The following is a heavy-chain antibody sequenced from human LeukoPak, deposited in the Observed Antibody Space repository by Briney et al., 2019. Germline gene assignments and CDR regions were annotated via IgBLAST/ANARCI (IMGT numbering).Heavy chain of an antibody. V-gene: IGHV3-33*01. CDR2: IWYDGSNK. CDR3: ARDEEVDGSSGSDY. D-gene: IGHD3-22*01. J-gene: IGHJ4*02. CDR1: GFTFSSYG. Sequence: GGSLRLSCAASGFTFSSYGMHWGRQAPGKGLGWVAVIWYDGSNKYYADSVKGRFTISRDNSKNTLYLQMNSLRAEDTAVYYSARDEEVDGSSGSDYWGQGTLVTVSS.